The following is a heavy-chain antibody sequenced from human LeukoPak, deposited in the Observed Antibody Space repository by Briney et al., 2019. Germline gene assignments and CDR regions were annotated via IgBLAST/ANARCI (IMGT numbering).Heavy chain of an antibody. CDR3: ARDYDDFWSGPLYMDV. CDR1: GYTFTSYG. D-gene: IGHD3-3*01. V-gene: IGHV1-18*01. J-gene: IGHJ6*03. Sequence: ASVKVSCKASGYTFTSYGISWVRQAPGQGLEWMGWISAYNGNTNYAQKLQGRVTMTTDTSTSTAYMELRSLRSDDTAVYYCARDYDDFWSGPLYMDVWGKGTTVTISS. CDR2: ISAYNGNT.